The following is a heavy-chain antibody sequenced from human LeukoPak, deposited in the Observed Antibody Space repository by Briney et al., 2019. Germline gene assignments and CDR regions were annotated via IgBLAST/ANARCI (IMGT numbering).Heavy chain of an antibody. Sequence: GGSLRLSCAASGFTFDDYAMHWVRQAPGKGLEWVSGHRWNSGTKGYADSVKGRFTISRDNAKNSLLLQMNRMGGEDAALYCCAVVDYYAMDVWGQGTTVTVSS. CDR1: GFTFDDYA. CDR3: AVVDYYAMDV. D-gene: IGHD2-15*01. V-gene: IGHV3-9*01. J-gene: IGHJ6*02. CDR2: HRWNSGTK.